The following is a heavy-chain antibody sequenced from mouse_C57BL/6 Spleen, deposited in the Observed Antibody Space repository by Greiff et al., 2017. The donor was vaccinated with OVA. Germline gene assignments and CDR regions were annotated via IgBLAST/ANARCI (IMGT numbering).Heavy chain of an antibody. CDR2: IDPSDSET. D-gene: IGHD1-1*01. CDR3: ARDYDSSHYYAMDY. J-gene: IGHJ4*01. V-gene: IGHV1-52*01. CDR1: GYTFTSYW. Sequence: QVQLQQPGAELVRPGSSVKLSCKASGYTFTSYWMHWVKQRPIQGLEWIGNIDPSDSETHYNQKFKDKATLTVDKSSSTAYMQRSSLTSEDSAVYYCARDYDSSHYYAMDYWGQGTSVTVSS.